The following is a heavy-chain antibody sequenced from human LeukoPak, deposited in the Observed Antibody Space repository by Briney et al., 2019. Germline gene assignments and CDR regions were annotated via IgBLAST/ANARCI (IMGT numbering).Heavy chain of an antibody. CDR3: ARDRRAARFRLDAFDI. CDR1: GFTFSSYA. V-gene: IGHV3-30-3*01. D-gene: IGHD6-6*01. Sequence: GRSLRLSCAASGFTFSSYAMHWVRQAPGKGLEWVAVISYDGSNKYYADSVKGRFTISRDNSKNTLYLQMNSLRSEDTAVYYCARDRRAARFRLDAFDIWGQGTMVTVSS. CDR2: ISYDGSNK. J-gene: IGHJ3*02.